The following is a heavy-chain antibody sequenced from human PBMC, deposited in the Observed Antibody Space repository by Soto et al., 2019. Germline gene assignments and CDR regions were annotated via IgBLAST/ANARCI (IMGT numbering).Heavy chain of an antibody. CDR2: IIPIFGTA. V-gene: IGHV1-69*13. Sequence: SVKVSCKASGGTFSSYAISWVRQAPGQGLEWMGGIIPIFGTANYAQKFQGRVTITADESTSTAYMELSSLRSEDTAVYYCASPENRAPLEQQLVPFDYWGQGTLVTVSS. J-gene: IGHJ4*02. D-gene: IGHD6-13*01. CDR1: GGTFSSYA. CDR3: ASPENRAPLEQQLVPFDY.